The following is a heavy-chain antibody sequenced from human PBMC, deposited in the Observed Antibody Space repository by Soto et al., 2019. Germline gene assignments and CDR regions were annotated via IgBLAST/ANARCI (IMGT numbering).Heavy chain of an antibody. D-gene: IGHD3-16*02. J-gene: IGHJ6*02. CDR2: ISSSSSYI. CDR3: ARDYDYVWGSYRGGYYGMDV. Sequence: EVQLVESGGGLVKPGGSLRLSCAASGFTFSSYSMNWVRQAPGKGLEWVSSISSSSSYIYYADSVKGRFTISRDNAKNSLYLQMNSLRAEDTAVYYCARDYDYVWGSYRGGYYGMDVWGQGTTVTVSS. V-gene: IGHV3-21*01. CDR1: GFTFSSYS.